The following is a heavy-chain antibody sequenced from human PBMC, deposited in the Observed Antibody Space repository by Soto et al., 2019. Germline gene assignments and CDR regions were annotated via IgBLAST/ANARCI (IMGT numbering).Heavy chain of an antibody. Sequence: QVQLVQSGAEVKKPGASVKVSCKASGYTFTSYYMHWVRQAPGQGLEWMGIINPSGGSTSYAQKVRGRVTMTRDTSTSTVYMELISLRSEDTAVYYCARGWTGTTFHMDVWGKGTTVTVSS. D-gene: IGHD1-7*01. V-gene: IGHV1-46*03. CDR1: GYTFTSYY. CDR2: INPSGGST. J-gene: IGHJ6*03. CDR3: ARGWTGTTFHMDV.